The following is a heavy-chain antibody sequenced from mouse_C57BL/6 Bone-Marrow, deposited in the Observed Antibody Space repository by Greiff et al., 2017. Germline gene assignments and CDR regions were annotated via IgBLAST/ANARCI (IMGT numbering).Heavy chain of an antibody. CDR3: ARDHWAHWYFDV. CDR1: VFTFSDYY. V-gene: IGHV5-16*01. J-gene: IGHJ1*03. D-gene: IGHD4-1*01. CDR2: INYDGSST. Sequence: EVQRVESEGGLVQPGSSMKLSCTASVFTFSDYYMAWVRPVPEKGLELVSNINYDGSSTYYLDSLKSRCIISRDNAKNILYLQMSSLKSEDTATYYSARDHWAHWYFDVWGTGTTVTVSS.